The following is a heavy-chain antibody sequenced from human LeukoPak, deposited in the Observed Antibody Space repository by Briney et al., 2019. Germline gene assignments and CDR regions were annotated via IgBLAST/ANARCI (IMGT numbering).Heavy chain of an antibody. D-gene: IGHD3-10*01. CDR1: GYTFTSYY. CDR3: ARDSYGSGSYKPYYFDY. V-gene: IGHV1-46*01. Sequence: ASVKVSRKASGYTFTSYYMHWVRQAPGQGLEWMGIINPSGGSTSYAQKFQGRVTMTRDTSTSTVYMELSSLRSEDTAVYYCARDSYGSGSYKPYYFDYWGQGTLVTVSS. CDR2: INPSGGST. J-gene: IGHJ4*02.